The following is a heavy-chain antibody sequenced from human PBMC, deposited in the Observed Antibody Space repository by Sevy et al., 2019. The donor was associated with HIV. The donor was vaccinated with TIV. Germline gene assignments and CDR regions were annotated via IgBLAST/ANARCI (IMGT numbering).Heavy chain of an antibody. D-gene: IGHD1-1*01. CDR1: GFSFNTYW. CDR3: ARGLVNGGFDY. Sequence: GGSLRLSCAASGFSFNTYWMHWVRQAPGRGLVWVSRINSDGSITTYADSVKGRFTTSRDNAKNTLYLQMNRLRAEDTAVYYCARGLVNGGFDYWGQGTLVTVSS. V-gene: IGHV3-74*01. J-gene: IGHJ4*02. CDR2: INSDGSIT.